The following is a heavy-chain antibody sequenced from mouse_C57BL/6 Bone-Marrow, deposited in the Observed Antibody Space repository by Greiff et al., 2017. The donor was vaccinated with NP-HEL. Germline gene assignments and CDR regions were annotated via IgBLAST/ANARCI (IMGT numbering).Heavy chain of an antibody. CDR2: IYPRSGNT. D-gene: IGHD1-1*01. CDR3: LYGSSRAWFAY. V-gene: IGHV1-81*01. CDR1: GYTFTSYG. J-gene: IGHJ3*01. Sequence: QVQLKQSGAELARPGASVKLSCKASGYTFTSYGISWVKQRTGQGLEWIGEIYPRSGNTYYNEKFKGKATLTADKSSSTAYMELRSLTSEDSAVYFCLYGSSRAWFAYWGQGTLVTVSA.